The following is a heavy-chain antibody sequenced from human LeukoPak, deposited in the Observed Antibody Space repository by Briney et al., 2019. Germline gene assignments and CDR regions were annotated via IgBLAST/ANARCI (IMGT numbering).Heavy chain of an antibody. V-gene: IGHV1-2*02. CDR1: GYTFTGYY. J-gene: IGHJ3*02. Sequence: ASVKASCKASGYTFTGYYMHWVRQAPGQGLEWMGWINPNSGGTNYAQKFQGRVTMTRDKSVRTAYRELSRLTSDDTAVYYCAREYCSGGSCYFDAFDIWGQGTMVTVSS. CDR3: AREYCSGGSCYFDAFDI. CDR2: INPNSGGT. D-gene: IGHD2-15*01.